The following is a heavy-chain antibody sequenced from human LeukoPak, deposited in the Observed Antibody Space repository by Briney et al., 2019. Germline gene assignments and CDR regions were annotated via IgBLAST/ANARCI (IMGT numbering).Heavy chain of an antibody. CDR3: TREGRGSDAFDY. V-gene: IGHV3-49*04. CDR2: IRSKAYGGTT. D-gene: IGHD3-16*01. Sequence: GGSVRLSCTTSGFTFGDYAMSWVRQAPGKGLEWVGFIRSKAYGGTTEYAASVKGRFTISRDDSRRIVYLQMNSLKTEDTAVYYCTREGRGSDAFDYWGQGTLVTVSS. CDR1: GFTFGDYA. J-gene: IGHJ4*02.